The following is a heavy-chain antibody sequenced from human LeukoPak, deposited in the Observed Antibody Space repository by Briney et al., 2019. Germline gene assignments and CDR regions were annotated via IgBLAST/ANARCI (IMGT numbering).Heavy chain of an antibody. CDR3: ARTPTFDY. CDR2: IKHSGST. J-gene: IGHJ4*02. V-gene: IGHV4-34*01. CDR1: GGSFSGYY. Sequence: SETLSLTCAVYGGSFSGYYWSWIRQPPGKGPEWIGEIKHSGSTNYNPSLKSRVTISVDTSKNQFSLKLSSVTAADTAVYYCARTPTFDYWGQGTLVTVSS.